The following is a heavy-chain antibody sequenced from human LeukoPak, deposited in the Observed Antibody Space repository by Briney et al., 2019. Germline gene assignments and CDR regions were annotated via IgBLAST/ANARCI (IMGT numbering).Heavy chain of an antibody. CDR2: INLDGSGG. D-gene: IGHD1-26*01. V-gene: IGHV3-7*01. CDR1: GFTFSTSW. Sequence: GGSLRLSCAASGFTFSTSWMSWLRQAAGKGLEGVASINLDGSGGYYVDSVKGRFTISRDNAKNSLFLQMNSLRAEDAAVYYCARNRAYCRFDEWGPGTLVTVSS. CDR3: ARNRAYCRFDE. J-gene: IGHJ4*02.